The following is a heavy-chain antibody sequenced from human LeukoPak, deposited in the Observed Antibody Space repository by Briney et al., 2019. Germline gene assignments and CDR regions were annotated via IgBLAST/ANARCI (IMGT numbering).Heavy chain of an antibody. J-gene: IGHJ4*02. V-gene: IGHV1-2*02. CDR2: INPNSGGT. D-gene: IGHD6-13*01. CDR3: AKGDSSSVPQKGPDY. CDR1: GYTLTGYY. Sequence: ASVKVSCKPSGYTLTGYYMHWVRQAAGQGLDWMGWINPNSGGTNYAQKFQGRVTMTRDTSTSTAYMELSRLRSDDTAVYYCAKGDSSSVPQKGPDYWGQGTLVTVSS.